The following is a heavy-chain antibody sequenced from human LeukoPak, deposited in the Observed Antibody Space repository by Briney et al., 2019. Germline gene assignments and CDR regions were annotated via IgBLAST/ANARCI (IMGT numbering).Heavy chain of an antibody. D-gene: IGHD3-3*01. J-gene: IGHJ4*02. Sequence: GGSLRLSCAASGFAVSNNYMSWVRQAPGKGLEWVSVIYRDDSTYYADSVKGRFTISRDNSKNTLYLQMNSLRAEDTAVYYCAREYDFWGQGTLVTVSS. CDR1: GFAVSNNY. CDR2: IYRDDST. V-gene: IGHV3-53*01. CDR3: AREYDF.